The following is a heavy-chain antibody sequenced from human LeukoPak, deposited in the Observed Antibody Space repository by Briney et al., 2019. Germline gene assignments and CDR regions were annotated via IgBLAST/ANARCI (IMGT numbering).Heavy chain of an antibody. V-gene: IGHV3-7*01. J-gene: IGHJ4*02. CDR1: GFTFSNYW. Sequence: GGSLRLSSAASGFTFSNYWMSWVRQAPGKGLEWVANIKRDGSDNYYVGSVEGRFTISRDNAKNSLYLQMSSLRAEDTAIYYCARALYNRGWYPDYFDSWGQGTLVTVSA. CDR3: ARALYNRGWYPDYFDS. D-gene: IGHD6-19*01. CDR2: IKRDGSDN.